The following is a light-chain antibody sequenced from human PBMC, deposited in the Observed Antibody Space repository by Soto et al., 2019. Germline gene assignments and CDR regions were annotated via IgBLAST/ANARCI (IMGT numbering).Light chain of an antibody. J-gene: IGLJ2*01. Sequence: ALTQPASVSGSPGQSITISCTGTSSDVGSYNLVSWYQQHPGKVPKLMIYEVTKRPSGVSNRFSGSKSGNTASLTISGLQAEDEADYYCCAYAGSSTFVIFGGGTKLTVL. CDR1: SSDVGSYNL. CDR3: CAYAGSSTFVI. V-gene: IGLV2-23*02. CDR2: EVT.